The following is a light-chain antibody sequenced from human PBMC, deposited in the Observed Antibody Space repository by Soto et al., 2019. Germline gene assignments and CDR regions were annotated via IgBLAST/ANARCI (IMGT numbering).Light chain of an antibody. CDR1: QSISSW. V-gene: IGKV1-5*01. CDR2: DAA. J-gene: IGKJ1*01. CDR3: QQYNSYLWT. Sequence: DIQITQSPSTLSASVGDRVTITCRASQSISSWLAWDQQKPGEAPKLLIYDAASLESGVPSRFSGSGSGTEFTLTISSLQPDDFATYYCQQYNSYLWTFGQGTKVE.